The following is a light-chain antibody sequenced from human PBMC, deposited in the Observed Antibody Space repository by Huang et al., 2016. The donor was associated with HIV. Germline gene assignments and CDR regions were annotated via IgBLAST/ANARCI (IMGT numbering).Light chain of an antibody. CDR1: QCVNSN. Sequence: EIVMTQSPATLSVSPGERATLSCRASQCVNSNLAWYQQKPGQAPRLLIYGSSTRATGIPARFSGSGSGTEFTLTISSLQSEDFAVYSCQQYNNWPLTFGGGTKVEIK. V-gene: IGKV3-15*01. J-gene: IGKJ4*01. CDR3: QQYNNWPLT. CDR2: GSS.